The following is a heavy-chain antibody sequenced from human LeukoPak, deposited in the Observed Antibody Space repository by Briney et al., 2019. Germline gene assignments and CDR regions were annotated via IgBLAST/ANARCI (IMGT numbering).Heavy chain of an antibody. Sequence: GGSLRLSCAASGFTFSSYAMHWVRQAPGKGLEYVSAISSNGGSTYYANSVKGRFTISRDNSKNTLYLQMGSLRAEDMAVYYXXXXAQSGSYNHFDYWGQGTLVTVSS. CDR3: XXXAQSGSYNHFDY. D-gene: IGHD1-26*01. J-gene: IGHJ4*02. V-gene: IGHV3-64*01. CDR1: GFTFSSYA. CDR2: ISSNGGST.